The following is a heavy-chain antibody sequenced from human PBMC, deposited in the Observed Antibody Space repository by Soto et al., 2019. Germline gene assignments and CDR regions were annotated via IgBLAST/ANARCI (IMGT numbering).Heavy chain of an antibody. CDR2: ISYDGSNK. J-gene: IGHJ4*02. V-gene: IGHV3-30-3*01. D-gene: IGHD6-19*01. CDR1: GFTFSSYT. Sequence: QVQLVESGGGVVQPGRSLRLSCAASGFTFSSYTMHWVRQAPGKGLEWVALISYDGSNKYYADSVKGRFTISRDNSKNTLYLQMNSLRAEDTAVYYRARGAGIAVAGTSFDYWGQGTLVTVSS. CDR3: ARGAGIAVAGTSFDY.